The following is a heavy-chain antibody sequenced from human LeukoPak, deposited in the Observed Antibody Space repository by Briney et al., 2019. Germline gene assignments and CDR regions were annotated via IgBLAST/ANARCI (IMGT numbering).Heavy chain of an antibody. D-gene: IGHD5-12*01. Sequence: GGSLRLSCAASGFTFSNAWMSWVRQAPGKGLEWVGRIKSKTDGGTTDYAAPVKGRFTISRDNSKNTLYLQMNSLRAEDTAVYYCAKAEGYSGYDYLADYWGQGTLVTVSS. J-gene: IGHJ4*02. CDR1: GFTFSNAW. CDR2: IKSKTDGGTT. V-gene: IGHV3-15*01. CDR3: AKAEGYSGYDYLADY.